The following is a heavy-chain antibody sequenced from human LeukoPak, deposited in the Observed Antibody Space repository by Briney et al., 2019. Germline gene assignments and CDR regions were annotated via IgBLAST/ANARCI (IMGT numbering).Heavy chain of an antibody. CDR3: ARQAVPVAKYFQY. V-gene: IGHV5-51*01. J-gene: IGHJ1*01. CDR1: GYSFTSYW. CDR2: IYPGDSDT. Sequence: GEFLKISCKGSGYSFTSYWIGWVRQVPGKGLEWMGIIYPGDSDTRYSPSFQGQVTISADKSISTAYLQWSSLKASDTAIYYCARQAVPVAKYFQYWGQGTLVTVSS. D-gene: IGHD2-2*01.